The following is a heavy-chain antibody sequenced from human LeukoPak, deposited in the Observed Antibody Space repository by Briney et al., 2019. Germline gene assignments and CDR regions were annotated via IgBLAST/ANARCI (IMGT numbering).Heavy chain of an antibody. CDR2: INHSGST. CDR1: GGSISSYY. CDR3: AREVRGY. V-gene: IGHV4-34*01. Sequence: SETLSLTCTVSGGSISSYYWSWIRQPPGKGLEWIGEINHSGSTNYNPSLKSRVTISVDTSKNQFSLKLSSVTAADTAVYYCAREVRGYWGQGTLVTVSS. J-gene: IGHJ4*02.